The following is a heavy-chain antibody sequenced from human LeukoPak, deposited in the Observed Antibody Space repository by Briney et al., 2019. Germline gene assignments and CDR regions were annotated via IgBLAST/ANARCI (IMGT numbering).Heavy chain of an antibody. CDR3: ARSDWGYDYVWGSYRYTWDY. D-gene: IGHD3-16*02. CDR1: GFTFSSYW. CDR2: INSDGSST. J-gene: IGHJ4*02. Sequence: GGSLRLSCAASGFTFSSYWMHWVRQAPGKGLVWVSRINSDGSSTSYADSVKGRFTISRDNAKNTLYLQMNSLRAEDTAVYYCARSDWGYDYVWGSYRYTWDYWGQGTLVTVSS. V-gene: IGHV3-74*01.